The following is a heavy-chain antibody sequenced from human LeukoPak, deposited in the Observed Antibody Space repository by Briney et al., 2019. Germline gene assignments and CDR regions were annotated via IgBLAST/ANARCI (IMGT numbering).Heavy chain of an antibody. D-gene: IGHD5-18*01. CDR3: AGRLTGYSSGYIH. V-gene: IGHV3-23*01. Sequence: PGGSLRLSRVASGITFNNYAVSWVRQAPEKGLDWVSVISGSAHKIRYADSVKGRFTISRDNSENIVYLQMNNLRVEDTAVYYCAGRLTGYSSGYIHWGQGTLVTVSS. CDR2: ISGSAHKI. CDR1: GITFNNYA. J-gene: IGHJ4*02.